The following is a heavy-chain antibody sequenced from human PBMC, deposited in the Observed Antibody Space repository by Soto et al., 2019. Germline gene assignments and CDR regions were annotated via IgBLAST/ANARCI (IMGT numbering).Heavy chain of an antibody. CDR3: ARDPRLYYYGSGSYQNDY. J-gene: IGHJ4*02. V-gene: IGHV3-21*01. D-gene: IGHD3-10*01. CDR1: GFTFSSYS. Sequence: PGGSLRLSCAASGFTFSSYSMNWVRQAPGKGLEWVSSISSSSSYIYYADSVKGRFTISRDNAKNSLYLQMNSLRAGDTAVYYCARDPRLYYYGSGSYQNDYWGQGTLVTVSS. CDR2: ISSSSSYI.